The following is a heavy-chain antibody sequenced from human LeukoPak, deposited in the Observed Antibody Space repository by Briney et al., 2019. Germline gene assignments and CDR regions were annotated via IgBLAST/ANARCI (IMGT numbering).Heavy chain of an antibody. CDR3: ATDLIAAAVCDY. J-gene: IGHJ4*02. CDR1: GYTLTELS. Sequence: ASVKVSCKVSGYTLTELSMHWVRQAPGKGLEWMGGFDPEDGETIYAQKFQGRVTMTEDTSTDTAYMELSSLRSEDTAVHYCATDLIAAAVCDYWGQGTLVTVSS. CDR2: FDPEDGET. V-gene: IGHV1-24*01. D-gene: IGHD6-13*01.